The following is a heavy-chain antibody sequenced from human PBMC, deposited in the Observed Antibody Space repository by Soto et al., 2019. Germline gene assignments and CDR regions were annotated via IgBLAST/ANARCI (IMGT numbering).Heavy chain of an antibody. CDR2: INHSGST. V-gene: IGHV4-34*01. Sequence: PSETLSLTCAVYGGSFSGYYWSWIRQPPGKGLEWIGEINHSGSTNYNPSLKSRVTISVDTSKNQFSLKLSSVTAADTAVYYCGRGFDSSDPRNDYWGQGTLVTVSS. CDR1: GGSFSGYY. CDR3: GRGFDSSDPRNDY. D-gene: IGHD6-19*01. J-gene: IGHJ4*02.